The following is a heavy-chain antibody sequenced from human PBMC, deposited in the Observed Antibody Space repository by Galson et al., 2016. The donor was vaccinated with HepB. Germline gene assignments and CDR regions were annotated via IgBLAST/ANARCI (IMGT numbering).Heavy chain of an antibody. CDR3: ATKPRYCSGENCYYFGMDV. Sequence: SCKASGVTFRSYIISWVRQAPGQRLEWMGGIIPIFDIVKSAQKFQGRVTITADASTSTAYMELSSLRPEDTAVYYCATKPRYCSGENCYYFGMDVWGQGTTVTVSS. CDR1: GVTFRSYI. V-gene: IGHV1-69*01. CDR2: IIPIFDIV. D-gene: IGHD2-15*01. J-gene: IGHJ6*02.